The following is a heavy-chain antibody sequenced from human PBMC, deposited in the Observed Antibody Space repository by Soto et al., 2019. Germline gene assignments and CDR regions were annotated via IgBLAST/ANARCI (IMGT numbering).Heavy chain of an antibody. CDR2: TYYSGST. V-gene: IGHV4-30-4*01. CDR1: GGSISSGDYY. CDR3: ARDNILGILYGGMDV. Sequence: SETLSLTCTVSGGSISSGDYYWSWIRQPPGKGLEWIGYTYYSGSTYYNPSLKSRVTISVDTSKNQFSLKLSSVTAADTAVYYCARDNILGILYGGMDVWGQGTTVTVYS. D-gene: IGHD3-3*01. J-gene: IGHJ6*02.